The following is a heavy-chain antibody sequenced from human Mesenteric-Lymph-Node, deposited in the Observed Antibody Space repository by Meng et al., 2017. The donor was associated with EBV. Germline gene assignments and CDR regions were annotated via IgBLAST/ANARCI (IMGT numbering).Heavy chain of an antibody. CDR1: GCSVSSGRYY. Sequence: QVQLQQWGAGLVKPSXTLSLTCTVSGCSVSSGRYYWSWIRQPPGKGLEWIGYIYYTGSTNYNTSLKSRVTISVDTSKNQFSLKLSSVTAADTAVYYCARINNIVVVPAAMGKDWFDPWGQGTLVTVSS. CDR3: ARINNIVVVPAAMGKDWFDP. CDR2: IYYTGST. D-gene: IGHD2-2*01. V-gene: IGHV4-61*01. J-gene: IGHJ5*02.